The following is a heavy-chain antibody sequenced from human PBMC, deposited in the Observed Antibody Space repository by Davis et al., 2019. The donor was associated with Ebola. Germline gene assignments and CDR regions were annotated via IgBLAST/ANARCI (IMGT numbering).Heavy chain of an antibody. CDR3: ARSNYGSGSYDS. CDR1: GGSFSGYY. D-gene: IGHD3-10*01. V-gene: IGHV4-34*01. CDR2: INHSGST. J-gene: IGHJ5*01. Sequence: SQTLSLTCAVYGGSFSGYYWSWIRQPPGKGLEWIGEINHSGSTNYNPSLKSRVTISVDPPKNQFSLKLNSGTAADTAVFYCARSNYGSGSYDSWGQGALVTVSS.